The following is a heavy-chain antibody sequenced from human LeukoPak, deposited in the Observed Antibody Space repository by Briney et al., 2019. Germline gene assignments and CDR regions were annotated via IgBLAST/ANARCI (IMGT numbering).Heavy chain of an antibody. CDR1: GGSISSGSYY. J-gene: IGHJ3*02. CDR2: IYYSGST. CDR3: ARGSSHYYGSGSYPDAFDI. Sequence: PSQTLSLTCTVTGGSISSGSYYWSWIRQPAGKGLEWIGYIYYSGSTYYNPSLKSRVTISVDTSKNQFSLKLSSVTAADTAVYYCARGSSHYYGSGSYPDAFDIWGQGTMVTVSS. D-gene: IGHD3-10*01. V-gene: IGHV4-30-4*08.